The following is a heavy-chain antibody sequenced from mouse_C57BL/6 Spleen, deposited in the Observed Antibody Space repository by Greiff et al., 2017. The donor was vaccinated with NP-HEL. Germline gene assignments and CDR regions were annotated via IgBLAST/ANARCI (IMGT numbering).Heavy chain of an antibody. V-gene: IGHV1-55*01. CDR2: IYPGSGST. CDR1: GYTFTSYW. J-gene: IGHJ4*01. Sequence: VKLQQPGAELVKPGASVKMSCKASGYTFTSYWITWVKQRPGQGLEWIGDIYPGSGSTNYNEKFKSKATLTVDTSSSTAYMQLSSLTSEDSAVFYCARAGRGITTGVATEGAMDDWGQGTSVTVSA. D-gene: IGHD1-1*01. CDR3: ARAGRGITTGVATEGAMDD.